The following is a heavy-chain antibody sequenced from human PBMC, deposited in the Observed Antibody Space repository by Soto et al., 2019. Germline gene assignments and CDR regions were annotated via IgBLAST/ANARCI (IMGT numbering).Heavy chain of an antibody. D-gene: IGHD3-10*02. CDR3: ARDRVPYVYFYYGMDV. V-gene: IGHV3-30-3*01. Sequence: QVQLVESGGGVVQPGRSLRLSCAASGFAFNNYSMHWVRQAPGKGLEWVAIMSMDGCNKYYADSVKGRFTISRDNSKGIRYLQMSSLRPEDTAVYFCARDRVPYVYFYYGMDVWGQGATVTVSS. J-gene: IGHJ6*02. CDR1: GFAFNNYS. CDR2: MSMDGCNK.